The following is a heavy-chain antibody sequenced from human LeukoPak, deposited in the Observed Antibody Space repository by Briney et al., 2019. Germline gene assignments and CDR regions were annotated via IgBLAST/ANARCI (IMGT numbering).Heavy chain of an antibody. V-gene: IGHV3-33*01. Sequence: GGSLRLSCAASGFTFSRHGMHWVRQAQGKGPEWVAVIWYDGSQKHYRDSVKGRSTISRDNSKNTLYLQMNSLRAEDTAAYYCARDSPTDWFFDLWGRGTLVTVSS. CDR2: IWYDGSQK. CDR1: GFTFSRHG. D-gene: IGHD4-17*01. CDR3: ARDSPTDWFFDL. J-gene: IGHJ2*01.